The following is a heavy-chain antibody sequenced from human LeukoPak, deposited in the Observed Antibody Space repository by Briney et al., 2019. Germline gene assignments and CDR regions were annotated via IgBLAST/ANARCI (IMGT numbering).Heavy chain of an antibody. J-gene: IGHJ4*01. D-gene: IGHD5-12*01. Sequence: SETLSLTCTVSCASVSGNFWSWIRHSPGNGLEWIGLIYYSGSTKFNPSLKSRVAMSVDPSNNQFSLSLNSVTTTDTAVYFCVGGGDWLPEYWGHGTQVIVSS. CDR3: VGGGDWLPEY. V-gene: IGHV4-59*02. CDR1: CASVSGNF. CDR2: IYYSGST.